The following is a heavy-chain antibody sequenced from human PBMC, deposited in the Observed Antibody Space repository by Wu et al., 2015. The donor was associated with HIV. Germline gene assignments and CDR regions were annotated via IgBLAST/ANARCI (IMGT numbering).Heavy chain of an antibody. Sequence: QVQLVQSGAEVKKPGSSVKVSCRASGGTFSSYAINWVRQAPGQGLEWMGGIIPIFGTASYAQKFQGRVTITTDESTNTAYMELSSLRSEDTAVYYCARGEQLGYFDYWGQGTLVTVSS. CDR2: IIPIFGTA. J-gene: IGHJ4*02. D-gene: IGHD6-6*01. CDR1: GGTFSSYA. V-gene: IGHV1-69*05. CDR3: ARGEQLGYFDY.